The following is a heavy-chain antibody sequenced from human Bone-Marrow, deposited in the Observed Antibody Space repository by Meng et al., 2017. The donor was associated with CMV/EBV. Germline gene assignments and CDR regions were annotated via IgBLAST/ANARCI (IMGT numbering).Heavy chain of an antibody. D-gene: IGHD6-6*01. CDR2: IYYSGST. Sequence: GSLRLSCAASGFTFSDYYMTWIRQPPGKGLEWIGSIYYSGSTYYNPSLKSRVTISVDTSKNQFSLKLSSVTAADTAVYYCARDGGIAARPNLYDYYYGMDVWGQGTTVTVSS. CDR1: GFTFSDYY. J-gene: IGHJ6*02. V-gene: IGHV4-38-2*02. CDR3: ARDGGIAARPNLYDYYYGMDV.